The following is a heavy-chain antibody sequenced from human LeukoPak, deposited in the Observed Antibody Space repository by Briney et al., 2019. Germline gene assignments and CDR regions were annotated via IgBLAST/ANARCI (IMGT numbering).Heavy chain of an antibody. CDR3: AKGLSESIYDALDS. V-gene: IGHV3-23*01. CDR2: ITTGDST. Sequence: PGGSLRLSSAASGFTFSTYVMNWVRLAPGKGLEWDSHITTGDSTYYPDSVKGRFTVSRDSSKNTLYLQMNSLRADDTAVYYCAKGLSESIYDALDSWGQGTLVTVSS. J-gene: IGHJ4*02. CDR1: GFTFSTYV. D-gene: IGHD1-26*01.